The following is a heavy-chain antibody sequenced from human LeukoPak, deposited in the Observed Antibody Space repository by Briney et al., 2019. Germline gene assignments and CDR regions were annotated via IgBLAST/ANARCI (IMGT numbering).Heavy chain of an antibody. D-gene: IGHD1-1*01. J-gene: IGHJ4*02. CDR2: IRHSDGST. CDR1: GFTVSSNY. Sequence: GGSLRLSCAASGFTVSSNYMTWVRQAPGKGLEWVSGIRHSDGSTYYADAVKGRFTISSDKSKNTLFLQMNSLRAEDTALYYCAKGLETESRLDSWGQGTLVTVSS. V-gene: IGHV3-53*01. CDR3: AKGLETESRLDS.